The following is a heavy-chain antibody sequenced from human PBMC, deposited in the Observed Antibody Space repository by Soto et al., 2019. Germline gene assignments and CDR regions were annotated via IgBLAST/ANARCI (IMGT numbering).Heavy chain of an antibody. D-gene: IGHD3-3*01. J-gene: IGHJ6*02. V-gene: IGHV3-23*01. Sequence: GGSLRLSCVASGFTLSNYAMNWVRQAPGKGLEWVSTISGSGGSTYYADSVKGRFTISRDNSKNTLYLQMNSLRREDTASYYCARSWSGSTSGRVDVWGQGTTVTVSS. CDR2: ISGSGGST. CDR1: GFTLSNYA. CDR3: ARSWSGSTSGRVDV.